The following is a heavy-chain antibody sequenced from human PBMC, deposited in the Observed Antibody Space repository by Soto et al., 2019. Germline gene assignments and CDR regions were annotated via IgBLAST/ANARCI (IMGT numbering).Heavy chain of an antibody. D-gene: IGHD4-4*01. Sequence: QVQLVQSGAEVKKPGASVKVSCKASGYTFSTYYMHWVRQAPGQGYEWMGIINPSGGSTTYAQKFQSRVLMTRDTSPTTVYMELSSLKSEDTAVYYCARYDYNGYYFDYWGQGTLVTVSS. J-gene: IGHJ4*02. CDR3: ARYDYNGYYFDY. V-gene: IGHV1-46*01. CDR1: GYTFSTYY. CDR2: INPSGGST.